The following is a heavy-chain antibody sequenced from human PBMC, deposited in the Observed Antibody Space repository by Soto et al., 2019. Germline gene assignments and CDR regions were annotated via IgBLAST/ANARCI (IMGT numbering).Heavy chain of an antibody. CDR2: ISSSGSTI. J-gene: IGHJ5*02. CDR1: GFTFSDYY. D-gene: IGHD1-20*01. V-gene: IGHV3-11*01. CDR3: ARDQLEGYNWNPHWFDP. Sequence: GGSLRLSCAASGFTFSDYYMSWIRQAPGKGLEWVSYISSSGSTIYYTDSVKGRFTISRDNAKNSLYLQMNSLRAEDTAVYYCARDQLEGYNWNPHWFDPWGQGTLVTVSS.